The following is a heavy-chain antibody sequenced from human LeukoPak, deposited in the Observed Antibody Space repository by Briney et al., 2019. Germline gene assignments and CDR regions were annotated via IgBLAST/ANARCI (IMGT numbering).Heavy chain of an antibody. D-gene: IGHD3-10*01. CDR1: GFTVSSNY. V-gene: IGHV3-20*01. J-gene: IGHJ5*02. CDR2: INWNGGST. Sequence: PGGSLRLSCAASGFTVSSNYMNWVRQAPGKGLEWVSGINWNGGSTGYADSVKCRFTISRDNAKNSLYLQMNSLRAEDTSLYHCARERKVRGVPSNWFDPWGQGTLVTVSS. CDR3: ARERKVRGVPSNWFDP.